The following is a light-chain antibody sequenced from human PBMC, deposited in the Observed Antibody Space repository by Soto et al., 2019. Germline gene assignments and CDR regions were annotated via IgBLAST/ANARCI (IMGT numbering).Light chain of an antibody. CDR3: QQRYCPPAGS. CDR2: AAS. J-gene: IGKJ4*02. CDR1: QSIVTY. Sequence: DIQMTQSPSSLSASVGDRVTITCRASQSIVTYLNWYLQKPGKAPKRLIYAASNVQNGVPSRYIGSVCWADSALTIRRRQQEAYASYVCQQRYCPPAGSCGEGTKVEIK. V-gene: IGKV1-39*01.